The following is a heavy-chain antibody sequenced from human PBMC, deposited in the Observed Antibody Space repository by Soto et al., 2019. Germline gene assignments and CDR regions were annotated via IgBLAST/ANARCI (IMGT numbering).Heavy chain of an antibody. CDR1: GGSISDHY. J-gene: IGHJ4*02. CDR3: ATLRGLGEVSPYFDS. D-gene: IGHD3-10*01. Sequence: SETLSLTCTVSGGSISDHYYMWIRQSPGKGLEYIGYIHNGGSTNYNPSLKSRVIISVDTSKNQFSLKLRSLTAADTAVYYCATLRGLGEVSPYFDSWGQGLMVTVS. V-gene: IGHV4-59*08. CDR2: IHNGGST.